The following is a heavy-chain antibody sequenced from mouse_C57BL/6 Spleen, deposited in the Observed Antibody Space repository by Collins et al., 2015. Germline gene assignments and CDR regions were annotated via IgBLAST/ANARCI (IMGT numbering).Heavy chain of an antibody. CDR1: GYTFTDYE. CDR2: IDPETGGT. V-gene: IGHV1-15*01. Sequence: QVQLQQSGAELVRPGASVTLSCKASGYTFTDYEMYWVKQTPVHGLEWIGAIDPETGGTAYNQKFKGKAMLTADSSSNTAFMELRSLTSEDSAVYYCTRSEVFYYGHSPYYFDYWGQGTTLTVFS. J-gene: IGHJ2*01. CDR3: TRSEVFYYGHSPYYFDY. D-gene: IGHD1-1*01.